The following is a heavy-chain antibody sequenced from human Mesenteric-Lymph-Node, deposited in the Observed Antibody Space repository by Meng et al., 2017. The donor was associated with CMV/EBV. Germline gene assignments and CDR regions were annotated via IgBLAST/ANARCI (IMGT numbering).Heavy chain of an antibody. D-gene: IGHD5-24*01. Sequence: SVTVSCKASGTTFSSYSITWVRQAPGRGLEWMGRIIPMLAIANYAQKFQGRVTITADKSTSTAYMELSSLTSEDTAVYYCARDSEYFWEMATNTSFDYWGQGTLVTVSS. CDR2: IIPMLAIA. J-gene: IGHJ4*02. CDR3: ARDSEYFWEMATNTSFDY. V-gene: IGHV1-69*04. CDR1: GTTFSSYS.